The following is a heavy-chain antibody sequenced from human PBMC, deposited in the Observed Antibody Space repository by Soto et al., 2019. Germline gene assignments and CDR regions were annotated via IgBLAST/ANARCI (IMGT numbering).Heavy chain of an antibody. CDR2: IIPIVGNT. CDR3: ARGTVTRSEYNFYYDGMAV. CDR1: GCTLNSYA. V-gene: IGHV1-69*12. D-gene: IGHD4-17*01. Sequence: QVQLVQSGVEVKKPGSSVKVSCKASGCTLNSYAIDWVRQAPGQGLEWMGGIIPIVGNTYYAQRLQGSVTLTADESTRTAYMELSTVTSAASAWYYCARGTVTRSEYNFYYDGMAVWSQGNRVIASS. J-gene: IGHJ6*02.